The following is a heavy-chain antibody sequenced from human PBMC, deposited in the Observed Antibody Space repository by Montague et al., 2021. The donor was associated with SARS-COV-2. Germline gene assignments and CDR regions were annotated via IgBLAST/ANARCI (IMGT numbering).Heavy chain of an antibody. Sequence: SLRLSFAASGFTFSNVWMSWVRQAPGKGLKWVANIKPDESEKNYVDSVKGRFSISRDNAKNSLYLQMDNLRAEDTAIYYCAKNGGAHGLDVWGQGTSVSVSS. V-gene: IGHV3-7*01. D-gene: IGHD4-23*01. CDR1: GFTFSNVW. CDR2: IKPDESEK. CDR3: AKNGGAHGLDV. J-gene: IGHJ6*02.